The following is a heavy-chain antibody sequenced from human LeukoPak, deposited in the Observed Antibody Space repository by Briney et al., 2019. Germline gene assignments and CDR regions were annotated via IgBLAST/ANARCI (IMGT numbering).Heavy chain of an antibody. CDR2: INHSGST. CDR1: GGSFSDYY. Sequence: KPSETLSLTCAVYGGSFSDYYWSWIRQPPGKGLEWIGEINHSGSTYYNPSLKSRVTISIDTSKKQFSLKLNSVTAADTAVYYCARGGYGSGTYYNYWGQGTLVTVSS. V-gene: IGHV4-34*01. J-gene: IGHJ4*02. CDR3: ARGGYGSGTYYNY. D-gene: IGHD3-10*01.